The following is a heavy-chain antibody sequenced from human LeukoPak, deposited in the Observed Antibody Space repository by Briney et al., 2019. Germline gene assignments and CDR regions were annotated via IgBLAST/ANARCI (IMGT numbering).Heavy chain of an antibody. CDR3: AKVGLYCSSTSCPRLYYYYGMDV. CDR1: GFTFSTYW. Sequence: GGSLRLSCAASGFTFSTYWMSWVRQAPGKGLEWVAVIKQDGTEKYYVDSVKGRFTISRDNSKNTLYLQMNSLRAEDTAVYYCAKVGLYCSSTSCPRLYYYYGMDVWGQGTTVTVSS. CDR2: IKQDGTEK. D-gene: IGHD2-2*01. V-gene: IGHV3-7*01. J-gene: IGHJ6*02.